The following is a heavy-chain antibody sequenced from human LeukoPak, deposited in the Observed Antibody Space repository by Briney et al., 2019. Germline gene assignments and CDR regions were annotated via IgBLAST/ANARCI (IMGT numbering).Heavy chain of an antibody. J-gene: IGHJ4*02. D-gene: IGHD6-19*01. CDR1: GFTFSSYA. CDR3: AKAASGWYLSSYYFDY. Sequence: GGSLRLSCAASGFTFSSYAMHWVRQAPGKGLEYVSAISSNGGSTYYANSVKGRFTISRDNSKNTLYLQMGSLRAEDTALYYCAKAASGWYLSSYYFDYWGQGTLVTVSS. V-gene: IGHV3-64*01. CDR2: ISSNGGST.